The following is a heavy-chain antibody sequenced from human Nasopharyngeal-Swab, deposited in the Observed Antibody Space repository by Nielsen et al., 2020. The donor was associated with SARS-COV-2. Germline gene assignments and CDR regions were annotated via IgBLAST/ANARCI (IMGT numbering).Heavy chain of an antibody. V-gene: IGHV4-59*13. Sequence: ESLKISCTVSGCSISSYYWSWIREPPGKGPEWIGYIYYSGSTNYNPSLKSRVTISVDTSKNQFSLKLSSVTAADTDVYYCARRTRFSQDHGYYYGMDFWGQGTTVTVSS. CDR1: GCSISSYY. D-gene: IGHD3-3*01. CDR2: IYYSGST. CDR3: ARRTRFSQDHGYYYGMDF. J-gene: IGHJ6*02.